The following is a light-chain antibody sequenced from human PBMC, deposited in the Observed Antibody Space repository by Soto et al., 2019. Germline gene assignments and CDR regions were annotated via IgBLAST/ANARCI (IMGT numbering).Light chain of an antibody. V-gene: IGKV3-20*01. Sequence: EFVLTQSPGTLSLSPGERATLSCRASQSVSSSYLAWYQQKPGQAPRLLIHSGANRATGVPDRFSGSGSGTDLTLTISRLEPEDFAAYYCQRYGSSRTFGQGTKVDIK. CDR2: SGA. CDR3: QRYGSSRT. J-gene: IGKJ1*01. CDR1: QSVSSSY.